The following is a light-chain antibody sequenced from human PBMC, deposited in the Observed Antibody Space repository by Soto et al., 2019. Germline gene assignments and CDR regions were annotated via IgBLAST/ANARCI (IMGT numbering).Light chain of an antibody. V-gene: IGLV3-21*02. Sequence: SYELTRPPSVSVAPGQTARITCGGNNIGSKSVHWFQQKPGQAPVLVVYDDSDRPSGIPERFSGSNSGNTATLTISRVDTGDEADFYCQVWDSSSDHVVFGGGTKLTVL. CDR2: DDS. CDR1: NIGSKS. J-gene: IGLJ2*01. CDR3: QVWDSSSDHVV.